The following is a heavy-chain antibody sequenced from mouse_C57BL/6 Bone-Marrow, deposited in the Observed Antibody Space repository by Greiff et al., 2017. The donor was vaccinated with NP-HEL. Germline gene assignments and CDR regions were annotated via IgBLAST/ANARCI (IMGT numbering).Heavy chain of an antibody. CDR1: GYTFTSYW. CDR2: IDPSDSYT. V-gene: IGHV1-69*01. Sequence: QVQLKQPGAELVMPGASVKLSCKASGYTFTSYWMNWVKQRPGQGLEWIGEIDPSDSYTNYNQKFKGKSTLTVDKSSSTAYLQLSRLTSEDSAVYYCARAHYYGSSFPLDWYFDVWGTGTTVTVSS. D-gene: IGHD1-1*01. J-gene: IGHJ1*03. CDR3: ARAHYYGSSFPLDWYFDV.